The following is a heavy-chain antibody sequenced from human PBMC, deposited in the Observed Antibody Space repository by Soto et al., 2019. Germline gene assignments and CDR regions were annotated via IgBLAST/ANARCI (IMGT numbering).Heavy chain of an antibody. CDR3: AKGPIFGVENIYGY. CDR1: GFTFSSYA. CDR2: MSGNGGSA. D-gene: IGHD3-3*01. Sequence: EVQLLESGGGLLQPGGSLRLSCAASGFTFSSYAMSWVRQAPGKGLEWVSGMSGNGGSAYYADSGKGRFTISRDNSKKTLYLQMNSLRAEDTAVYYCAKGPIFGVENIYGYWGQGTLVTVSS. J-gene: IGHJ4*02. V-gene: IGHV3-23*01.